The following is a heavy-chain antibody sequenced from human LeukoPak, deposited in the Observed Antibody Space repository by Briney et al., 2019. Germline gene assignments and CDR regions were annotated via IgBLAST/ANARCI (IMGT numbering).Heavy chain of an antibody. CDR1: GYTFTCYA. Sequence: ASVKVSCKASGYTFTCYAMHWVRQALGQRLEWMGWINAGNGNTKYSQEFRGRVTITRDTSASTAYMELSSLRSEDMAVYYCAREGEQGNFDYWGQGTLVTVSS. V-gene: IGHV1-3*03. J-gene: IGHJ4*02. CDR3: AREGEQGNFDY. CDR2: INAGNGNT. D-gene: IGHD3-10*01.